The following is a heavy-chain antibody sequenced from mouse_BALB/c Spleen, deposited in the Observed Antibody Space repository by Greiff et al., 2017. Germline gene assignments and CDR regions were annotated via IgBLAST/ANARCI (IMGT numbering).Heavy chain of an antibody. CDR1: GYAFSSYW. CDR2: IYPGDGDT. Sequence: VHLVESGAELVRPGSSVKISCKASGYAFSSYWMNWVKQRPGQGLEWIGQIYPGDGDTNYNGKFKGKATLTADKSSSTAYMQLSSLTSEDSAVYFCAGEITTAYWGQGTLVTVSA. V-gene: IGHV1-80*01. J-gene: IGHJ3*01. CDR3: AGEITTAY. D-gene: IGHD2-4*01.